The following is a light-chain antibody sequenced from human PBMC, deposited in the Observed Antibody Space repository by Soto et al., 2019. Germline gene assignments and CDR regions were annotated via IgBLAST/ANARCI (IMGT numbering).Light chain of an antibody. Sequence: CARTRAVSVYGADGGWIPISCSGTNSDIGAYGYVSWYQQHPGKPPKLMIYNVNNRPSGVSYRFSGSKSANTASLTISGLQTEDEADYYCLSHTTRRIYVFGPGTKVTVL. CDR3: LSHTTRRIYV. CDR1: NSDIGAYGY. V-gene: IGLV2-14*03. J-gene: IGLJ1*01. CDR2: NVN.